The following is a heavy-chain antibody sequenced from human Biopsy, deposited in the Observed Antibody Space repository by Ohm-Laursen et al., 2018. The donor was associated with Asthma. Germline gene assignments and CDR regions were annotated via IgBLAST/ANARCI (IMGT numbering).Heavy chain of an antibody. CDR2: IYHLGNA. J-gene: IGHJ4*02. V-gene: IGHV4-4*02. Sequence: SETLSLTCGVSGGSISVSNWWSWVRQPPGRGLEWIGQIYHLGNANYNPSLKSRVTMSVDKSKNQFSLKLTSVTAADTAVYFCARRWRSYDSSNYYLDQWGQGTLVIVSS. D-gene: IGHD3-22*01. CDR1: GGSISVSNW. CDR3: ARRWRSYDSSNYYLDQ.